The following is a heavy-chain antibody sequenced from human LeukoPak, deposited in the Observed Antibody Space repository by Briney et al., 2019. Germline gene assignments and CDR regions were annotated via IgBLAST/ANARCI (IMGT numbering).Heavy chain of an antibody. Sequence: QTGGSPRLSCAVSGLTFSSSWMDWVRQAPGKGLEWVASINPDGNKKYSADSVKGRFTIPRDNAENSLYLQMNSLRVEDTAFYYCARDLAYSRLDYWGQGMLVTVSS. CDR3: ARDLAYSRLDY. CDR1: GLTFSSSW. D-gene: IGHD5-18*01. V-gene: IGHV3-7*01. J-gene: IGHJ4*02. CDR2: INPDGNKK.